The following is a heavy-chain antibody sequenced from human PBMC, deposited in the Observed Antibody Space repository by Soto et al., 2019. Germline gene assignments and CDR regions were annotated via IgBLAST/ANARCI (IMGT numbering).Heavy chain of an antibody. CDR2: IYSGGST. V-gene: IGHV3-53*01. CDR1: GFTFSDCY. CDR3: ASGIAAAGTDY. Sequence: GGSLRLSCAASGFTFSDCYMSWVRQSPGKGLEWVSVIYSGGSTYYADSVKGRFTISRDNSKNTLYLQMNSLRAEDTAVYYCASGIAAAGTDYWGQGTLVTVSS. D-gene: IGHD6-13*01. J-gene: IGHJ4*02.